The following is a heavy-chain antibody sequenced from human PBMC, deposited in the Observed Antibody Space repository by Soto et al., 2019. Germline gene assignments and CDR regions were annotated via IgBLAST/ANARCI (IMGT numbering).Heavy chain of an antibody. J-gene: IGHJ4*02. V-gene: IGHV3-23*01. CDR2: ISGSGGST. Sequence: EVQLLASGGGLVQPGGSLRLSCAASGFTFSSYAMSWVRQAPGKGLEWVSAISGSGGSTYYADSVKGRFTISRDNSKNTLYLQMNSLRAEDTAVYYCAKPPRGGGYYEYYFDYWGQGTLVTVSS. CDR3: AKPPRGGGYYEYYFDY. D-gene: IGHD3-22*01. CDR1: GFTFSSYA.